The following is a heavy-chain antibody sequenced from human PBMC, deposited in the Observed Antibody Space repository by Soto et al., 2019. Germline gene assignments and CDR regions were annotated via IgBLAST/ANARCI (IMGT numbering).Heavy chain of an antibody. D-gene: IGHD3-22*01. CDR2: IYYSGST. J-gene: IGHJ4*02. Sequence: SETLSLTCTVSGGSISSGGYYWSWIRQHPGKGLEWIGYIYYSGSTYYNPSLKGRVTISVDTSKNQFSLKLSSVTAADTAVYYCARYYDSSGYYYVDYWGQGTLVTVSS. V-gene: IGHV4-31*03. CDR1: GGSISSGGYY. CDR3: ARYYDSSGYYYVDY.